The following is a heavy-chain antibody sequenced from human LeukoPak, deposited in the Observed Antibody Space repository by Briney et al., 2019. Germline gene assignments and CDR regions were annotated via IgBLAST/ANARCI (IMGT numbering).Heavy chain of an antibody. D-gene: IGHD4-17*01. CDR1: GFTFSNYG. CDR2: ISSGSSAI. CDR3: PRGHTAVTPHSDF. V-gene: IGHV3-21*01. J-gene: IGHJ4*02. Sequence: GGSLRLSCAASGFTFSNYGMTWVRQAAGKGLDGVAIISSGSSAIFSADALKGGFTISRDDARNVLYVDMNDLRAEDRAGYYCPRGHTAVTPHSDFSSQRPPATLSS.